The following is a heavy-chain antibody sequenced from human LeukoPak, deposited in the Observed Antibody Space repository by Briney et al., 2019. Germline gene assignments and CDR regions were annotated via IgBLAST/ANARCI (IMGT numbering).Heavy chain of an antibody. D-gene: IGHD2-21*02. V-gene: IGHV3-23*01. Sequence: GGSLRLSCAASGFTFSSYAISWVRQAPGEGLEWVSAISGGGGSTYYADSVKGRFTISRDNSKNTLYLQMSSLRAEDTAVYYCAKDFIVVVTAAFDYWGQGTLVTVSS. CDR2: ISGGGGST. J-gene: IGHJ4*02. CDR1: GFTFSSYA. CDR3: AKDFIVVVTAAFDY.